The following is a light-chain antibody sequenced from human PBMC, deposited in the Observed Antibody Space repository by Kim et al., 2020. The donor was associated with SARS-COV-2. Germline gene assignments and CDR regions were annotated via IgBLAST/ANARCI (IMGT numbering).Light chain of an antibody. Sequence: SSELTQDPAVSVALGQTVRITCQGDSLRSYYATWYQQKPGQAPKVVIYGKDNRPSGVPDRSSGSSSGNTAYLTITGTQAGDEADYYCNSRDSKDYVVFGG. V-gene: IGLV3-19*01. CDR2: GKD. CDR1: SLRSYY. CDR3: NSRDSKDYVV. J-gene: IGLJ2*01.